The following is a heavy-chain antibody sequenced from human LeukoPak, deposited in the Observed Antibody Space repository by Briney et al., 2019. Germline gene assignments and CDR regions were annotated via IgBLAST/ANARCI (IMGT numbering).Heavy chain of an antibody. CDR2: ISAYNGNT. D-gene: IGHD3-10*01. J-gene: IGHJ3*02. CDR3: AGGGSRSRRGDDAFDI. Sequence: EASVKVSCKASGYPFTNYAMNWVRQAPGQGLEWIGWISAYNGNTELAQKFQGRVTLATDASTSTAYVELRSLTSDDTAVYFCAGGGSRSRRGDDAFDIWGQGTMVTVSS. CDR1: GYPFTNYA. V-gene: IGHV1-18*01.